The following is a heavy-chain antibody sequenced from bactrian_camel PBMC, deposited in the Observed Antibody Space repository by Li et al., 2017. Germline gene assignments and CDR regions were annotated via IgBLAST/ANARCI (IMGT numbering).Heavy chain of an antibody. V-gene: IGHV3S6*01. D-gene: IGHD6*01. J-gene: IGHJ6*01. CDR1: GYMYSSNC. CDR3: TTITPNLVLKDFGY. CDR2: IYTDGSGP. Sequence: VQLVESGGGSVQAGGSLNLSCAASGYMYSSNCMAWFRQAPGKGLEWVSSIYTDGSGPYYAEFVKGRLTMSSDNAKNTVYLQMNSLKSEDTALYYCTTITPNLVLKDFGYWGQGTQVTVS.